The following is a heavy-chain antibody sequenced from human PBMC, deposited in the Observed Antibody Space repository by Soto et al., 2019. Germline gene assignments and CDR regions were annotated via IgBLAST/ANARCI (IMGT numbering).Heavy chain of an antibody. CDR2: INADGTST. V-gene: IGHV3-74*01. Sequence: DVQLVESGGGLVQPGGSLRLSCAASGFTFSNSWMHWVRQVSGKGLEWVSRINADGTSTSYADSVKGRFTISRDNAKNALYLHVNSLGAEDTAVYYCVKVLARGVGEPRFYFDSWGQGALVTVSS. CDR3: VKVLARGVGEPRFYFDS. CDR1: GFTFSNSW. D-gene: IGHD5-12*01. J-gene: IGHJ4*02.